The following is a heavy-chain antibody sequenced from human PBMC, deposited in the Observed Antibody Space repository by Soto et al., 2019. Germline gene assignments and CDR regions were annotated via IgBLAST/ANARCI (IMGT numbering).Heavy chain of an antibody. Sequence: SETLSLTCTVSGGSISSYYWSWIRQPAGKGLEWIGRIYTSGSTNYNPSLKSRVTMSVDTSKNQFSLKLSSVTAADTAVYYCARSYGDPEDYYYYYGMDVWGQGTTVTVSS. J-gene: IGHJ6*02. V-gene: IGHV4-4*07. CDR2: IYTSGST. CDR3: ARSYGDPEDYYYYYGMDV. CDR1: GGSISSYY. D-gene: IGHD2-21*02.